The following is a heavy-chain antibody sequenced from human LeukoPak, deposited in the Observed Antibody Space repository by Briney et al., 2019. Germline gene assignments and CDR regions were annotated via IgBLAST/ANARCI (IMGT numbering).Heavy chain of an antibody. D-gene: IGHD2-21*02. J-gene: IGHJ4*02. CDR1: GFTFSSYS. CDR3: ARDVGDL. CDR2: ISSSSSYI. V-gene: IGHV3-21*01. Sequence: RGSLRLSWAASGFTFSSYSMNWVRQAPGKGLEWVSSISSSSSYIYYADSVKGRFSISRDNAKNSLYLQMNSLGAEDTAVYYCARDVGDLWGQGTLVTVSS.